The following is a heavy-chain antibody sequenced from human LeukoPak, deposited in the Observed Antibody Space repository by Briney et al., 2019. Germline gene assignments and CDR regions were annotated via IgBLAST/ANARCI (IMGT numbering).Heavy chain of an antibody. CDR3: ARDTTLRKYSSSRYGGPGYYYGMDV. Sequence: SETLSLTCTVSGGSISSSSYYWGWSRQPPGKGLEWIGSIYYSGSTYYNPSLKSRVTISVDTSKNQFSLKLTSMTAADPAVYYCARDTTLRKYSSSRYGGPGYYYGMDVWGQGTTVTVSS. J-gene: IGHJ6*02. D-gene: IGHD6-13*01. CDR2: IYYSGST. V-gene: IGHV4-39*01. CDR1: GGSISSSSYY.